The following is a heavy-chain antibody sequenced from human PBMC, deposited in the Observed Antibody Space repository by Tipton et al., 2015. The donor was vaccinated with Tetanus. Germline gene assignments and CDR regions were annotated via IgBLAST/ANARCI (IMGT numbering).Heavy chain of an antibody. CDR3: ARANNEFPKKGPFDS. CDR1: GGSVNDGRFY. D-gene: IGHD1-1*01. V-gene: IGHV4-61*01. CDR2: IYYSGSA. J-gene: IGHJ4*02. Sequence: TLSLTCTVSGGSVNDGRFYWTWIRQPPGKALEWVAHIYYSGSATYNPSVASRATVSIDMSKNQFSLRLTSATAADTAVYYCARANNEFPKKGPFDSWGQGSLVIVSS.